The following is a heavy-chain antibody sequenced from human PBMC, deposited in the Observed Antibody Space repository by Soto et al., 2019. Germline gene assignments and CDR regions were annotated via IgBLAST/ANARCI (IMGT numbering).Heavy chain of an antibody. CDR2: INPDNGNT. CDR3: ARGIATGQLDT. D-gene: IGHD2-15*01. CDR1: GYTFTRYT. J-gene: IGHJ5*02. Sequence: ASVQVSCKDSGYTFTRYTMNWVHQAPGQRLDWMGWINPDNGNTKSSQKFQDRVIITRDTSASTAYMDLSSLRSEDTAVYYCARGIATGQLDTWGQGTLVTVSS. V-gene: IGHV1-3*01.